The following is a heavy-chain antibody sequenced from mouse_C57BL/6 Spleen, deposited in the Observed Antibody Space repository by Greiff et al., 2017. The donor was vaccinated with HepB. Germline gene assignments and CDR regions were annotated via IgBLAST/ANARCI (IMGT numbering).Heavy chain of an antibody. J-gene: IGHJ4*01. D-gene: IGHD2-1*01. CDR2: ISSGGSYT. Sequence: EVQGVESGGDLVKPGGSLKLSCAASGFTFSSYGMSWVRQTPDKRLEWVATISSGGSYTYYPDSVKGRFTITRDNAKNTLYLQMSSLKSEDTAMYYGASLLLYYYAMDYWGQGTSVTVSS. V-gene: IGHV5-6*01. CDR3: ASLLLYYYAMDY. CDR1: GFTFSSYG.